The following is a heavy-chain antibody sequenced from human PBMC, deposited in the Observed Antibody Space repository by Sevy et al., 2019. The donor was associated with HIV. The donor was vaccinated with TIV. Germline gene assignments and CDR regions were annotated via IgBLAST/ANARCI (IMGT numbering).Heavy chain of an antibody. J-gene: IGHJ3*01. CDR3: ARSRDSGFYQALGL. Sequence: SETLSLTCTVSGDLIDAYYWTWIRQPPGKGLEWIGYIFSRGNINYNPSLKGRLTLSLDPSKFQFSLKLTSMTAADTAMYYRARSRDSGFYQALGLWGQGTMVTVSS. D-gene: IGHD2-2*01. V-gene: IGHV4-59*01. CDR1: GDLIDAYY. CDR2: IFSRGNI.